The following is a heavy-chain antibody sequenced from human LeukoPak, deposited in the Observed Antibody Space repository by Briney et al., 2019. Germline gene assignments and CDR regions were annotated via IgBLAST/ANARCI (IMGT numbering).Heavy chain of an antibody. CDR3: AREATDDYGGNSGDYFDY. J-gene: IGHJ4*02. V-gene: IGHV1-69*04. CDR2: IIPILCIA. Sequence: VKVSCKASGGTFSSYAISWVRQAPGQGLEWMGRIIPILCIANYAQKFQGRVTITADKSTSTAYMELSSLRSEDTAVYYCAREATDDYGGNSGDYFDYWGQGTLVTVSS. CDR1: GGTFSSYA. D-gene: IGHD4-23*01.